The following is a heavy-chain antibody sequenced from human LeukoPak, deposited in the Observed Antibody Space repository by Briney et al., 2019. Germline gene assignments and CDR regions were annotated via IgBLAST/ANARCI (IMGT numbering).Heavy chain of an antibody. V-gene: IGHV4-30-4*01. CDR2: IYYSGST. Sequence: PSQTLSLTCTVSGGSISSGDYYWSWIRQPPGKGLEWIGYIYYSGSTYYNPSLKSRVTISVDTSKNQFSLKLSSVTAADTAVYYCARAARDTIFGVVTAFDPWGQGTLVTVSS. CDR1: GGSISSGDYY. CDR3: ARAARDTIFGVVTAFDP. J-gene: IGHJ5*02. D-gene: IGHD3-3*01.